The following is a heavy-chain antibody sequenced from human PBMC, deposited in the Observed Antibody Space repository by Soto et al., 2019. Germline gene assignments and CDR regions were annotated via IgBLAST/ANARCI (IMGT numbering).Heavy chain of an antibody. D-gene: IGHD6-19*01. CDR3: ARSYSSGWLAHYGMDV. CDR2: INAGNGNT. J-gene: IGHJ6*02. V-gene: IGHV1-3*01. Sequence: ASVKVSCKASGYTFTSYIMHWVRQAPGKGLEWMGWINAGNGNTEYSQKFRGRVTITRDTSANTAYMELSSLRSQDTALYYCARSYSSGWLAHYGMDVWGQGTTVTVSS. CDR1: GYTFTSYI.